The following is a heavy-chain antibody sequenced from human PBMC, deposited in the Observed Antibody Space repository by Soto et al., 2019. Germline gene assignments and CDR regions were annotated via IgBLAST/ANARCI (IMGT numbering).Heavy chain of an antibody. CDR3: ARTALGWFDP. Sequence: QVQLQESGPGLVKPSETLSLTCSVSGGSISSYYWSWIRQPPGKGLEWIGYIFYSGSSGSTNYNPSLKSRVTISVDTSKNQFSLKLSSVTAADKAVYYCARTALGWFDPWGQGTLVTVSS. CDR2: IFYSGSSGST. V-gene: IGHV4-59*01. J-gene: IGHJ5*02. D-gene: IGHD2-21*02. CDR1: GGSISSYY.